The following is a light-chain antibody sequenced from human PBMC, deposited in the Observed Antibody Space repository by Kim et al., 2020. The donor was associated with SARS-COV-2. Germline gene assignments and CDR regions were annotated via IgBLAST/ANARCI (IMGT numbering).Light chain of an antibody. Sequence: QSALTQPPSASGSPGQSVTISCTGTSSDVGGYNYVSWYQQHPGKAPKLMIYEVTKRPSGVPDRFSGSKSGNTASLTVSGLQAEDDADYYCNSYAGSTNYVFGRGTKVTVL. CDR1: SSDVGGYNY. V-gene: IGLV2-8*01. J-gene: IGLJ1*01. CDR2: EVT. CDR3: NSYAGSTNYV.